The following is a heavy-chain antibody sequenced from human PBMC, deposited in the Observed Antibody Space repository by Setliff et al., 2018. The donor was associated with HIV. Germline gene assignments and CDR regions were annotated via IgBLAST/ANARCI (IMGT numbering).Heavy chain of an antibody. CDR1: GGPITSNTYF. J-gene: IGHJ4*02. Sequence: SETLSLTCSVSGGPITSNTYFWDWIRQVPGKGLEWIGSIYHSGNTYYNPSLKSRVSISVDTSKRQFSLKLTSVTAGDSALYYCARRRGQKATGWYYFDFWGQGALVTVSS. V-gene: IGHV4-39*01. D-gene: IGHD6-19*01. CDR2: IYHSGNT. CDR3: ARRRGQKATGWYYFDF.